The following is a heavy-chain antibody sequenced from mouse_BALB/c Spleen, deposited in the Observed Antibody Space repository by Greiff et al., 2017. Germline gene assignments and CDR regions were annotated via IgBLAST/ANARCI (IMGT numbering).Heavy chain of an antibody. Sequence: EVQLVESGGGLVQPGGSLKLSCAASGFTFSSYTMSWVRQTPEKRLEWVAYISNGGGSTYYPDTVKGRFTISRDNAKNTLYLQMSSLKSEDTAMYYCARHAYDGRGFAYWGQGTLVTVSA. D-gene: IGHD2-3*01. V-gene: IGHV5-12-2*01. J-gene: IGHJ3*01. CDR2: ISNGGGST. CDR3: ARHAYDGRGFAY. CDR1: GFTFSSYT.